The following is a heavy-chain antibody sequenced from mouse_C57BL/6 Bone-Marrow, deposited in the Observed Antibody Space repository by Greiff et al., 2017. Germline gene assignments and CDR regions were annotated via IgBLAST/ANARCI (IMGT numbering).Heavy chain of an antibody. Sequence: EVQLVESEGGFVQPGSSMKLSCTASGFTFSDYYMAWVRQVPEKGLEWVANINYDGSSTYYLDSLKSRFIISRDNAKNILYLQMSSLKSEDTATYYCARFYGSRDWYFDVWGTGTTVTVSS. J-gene: IGHJ1*03. CDR3: ARFYGSRDWYFDV. D-gene: IGHD1-1*01. CDR1: GFTFSDYY. V-gene: IGHV5-16*01. CDR2: INYDGSST.